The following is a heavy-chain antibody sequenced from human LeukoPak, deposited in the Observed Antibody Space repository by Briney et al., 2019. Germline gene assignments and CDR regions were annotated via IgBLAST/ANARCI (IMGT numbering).Heavy chain of an antibody. D-gene: IGHD2-15*01. Sequence: ASVKVSCKASGGTFSSYAISWVRQPPGQGLDWMGRIIPILGIANYLQKFQGRVTITADKSTNTAYMELSSLRSEDTAVHYFARDLCSGGSCYLTVYWGQGTLVIVSS. CDR1: GGTFSSYA. CDR2: IIPILGIA. CDR3: ARDLCSGGSCYLTVY. J-gene: IGHJ4*02. V-gene: IGHV1-69*04.